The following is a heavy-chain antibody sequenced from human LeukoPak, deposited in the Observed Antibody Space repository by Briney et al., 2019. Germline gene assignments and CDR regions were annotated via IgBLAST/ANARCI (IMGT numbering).Heavy chain of an antibody. Sequence: SETLSLTCAVYGGSFSDYYWTWIRQSPGKGLEWIGEIHHSGATDYNPSLKSRVTISVDTSKNQFSLKVRSVTAADTAVYYCARRVRGVIISFYYYNGMDVWGQGTTVTVSS. J-gene: IGHJ6*02. D-gene: IGHD3-10*01. CDR3: ARRVRGVIISFYYYNGMDV. CDR1: GGSFSDYY. V-gene: IGHV4-34*01. CDR2: IHHSGAT.